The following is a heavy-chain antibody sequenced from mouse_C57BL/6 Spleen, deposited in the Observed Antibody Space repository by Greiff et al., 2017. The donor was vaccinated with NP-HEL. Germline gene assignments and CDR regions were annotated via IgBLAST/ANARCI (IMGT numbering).Heavy chain of an antibody. CDR1: GFTFSDYG. CDR2: ISSGSSTI. J-gene: IGHJ1*03. D-gene: IGHD1-1*01. V-gene: IGHV5-17*01. CDR3: ASEYYYGSSYDWYFDV. Sequence: EVHLVESGGGLVKPGGSLKLSCAASGFTFSDYGMHWVRQAPEKGLEWVAYISSGSSTIYYADTVKGRFIISRDNAKNTLFLQMTSLRSEDTAMYYCASEYYYGSSYDWYFDVWGTGTTVTVSS.